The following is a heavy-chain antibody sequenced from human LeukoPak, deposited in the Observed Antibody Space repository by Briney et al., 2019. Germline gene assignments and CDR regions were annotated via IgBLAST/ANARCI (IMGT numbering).Heavy chain of an antibody. CDR3: ARAEVRGVIIYYYYYGMDV. CDR2: IKQDGSEK. D-gene: IGHD3-10*01. Sequence: PGGSLRPSCAASGFTFSSYWMSWVRQAPGKGLEWVANIKQDGSEKYYVDSVKGRFTISRDNAKNSLYLQMNSLRAEDTAVYYCARAEVRGVIIYYYYYGMDVWGKGTTVTVSS. CDR1: GFTFSSYW. J-gene: IGHJ6*04. V-gene: IGHV3-7*03.